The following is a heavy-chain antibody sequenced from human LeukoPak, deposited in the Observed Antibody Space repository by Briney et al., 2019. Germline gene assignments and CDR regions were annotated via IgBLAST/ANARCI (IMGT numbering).Heavy chain of an antibody. V-gene: IGHV3-48*01. CDR2: ISTSDTI. CDR1: GFTFSSYN. CDR3: AKAWFGELSYFDY. D-gene: IGHD3-10*01. J-gene: IGHJ4*02. Sequence: GGSLRLSCAASGFTFSSYNINWVRQAPGKGLEWVSYISTSDTIYYADSVEGRFTISRDNAKSSMYLQMNSLRAEDTAVYYCAKAWFGELSYFDYWGQGTLVTVSS.